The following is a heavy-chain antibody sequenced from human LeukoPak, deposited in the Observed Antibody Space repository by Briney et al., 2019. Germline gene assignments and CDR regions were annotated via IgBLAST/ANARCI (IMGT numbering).Heavy chain of an antibody. CDR2: IYTTGST. D-gene: IGHD3-3*01. Sequence: SETLSLTCTVSGGSISSYYWTWIRQPAGKGLEWIGRIYTTGSTNYNPSLKSRVTISVDTSKNQFSLKLSSVTAADTAVYYCARAEEYYDANWFDPWGQGTLVTVSS. CDR3: ARAEEYYDANWFDP. CDR1: GGSISSYY. J-gene: IGHJ5*02. V-gene: IGHV4-4*07.